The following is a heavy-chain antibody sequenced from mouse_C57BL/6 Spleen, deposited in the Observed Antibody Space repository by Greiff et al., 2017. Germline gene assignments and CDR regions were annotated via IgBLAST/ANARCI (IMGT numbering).Heavy chain of an antibody. CDR2: FLPGSGST. CDR3: ARITTVAYAMDY. J-gene: IGHJ4*01. D-gene: IGHD1-1*01. CDR1: GYTFTGYW. V-gene: IGHV1-9*01. Sequence: VMLVESGAELMKPGASVKLSCKATGYTFTGYWLEWVKQRPGPGLVWIGEFLPGSGSTNYNEKFKGKATFTADTSSNTSYMQLISRTTEDSAIYYCARITTVAYAMDYWGQGTSVTVSS.